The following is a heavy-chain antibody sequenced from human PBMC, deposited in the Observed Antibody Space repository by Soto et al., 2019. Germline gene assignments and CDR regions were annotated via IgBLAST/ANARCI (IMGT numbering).Heavy chain of an antibody. Sequence: QVQLVQSGAEVKKPGSSVKVSCKASGGTFSSYTISWVRQAPGQGLEWMGRIIPILGIANYAQKFQGRVTIPGDKSRSTAYMDLSSLRSEDTAVYYCARAGDVYGDYPHHYYMDVGGKGTPVTVSS. CDR1: GGTFSSYT. CDR3: ARAGDVYGDYPHHYYMDV. CDR2: IIPILGIA. J-gene: IGHJ6*03. V-gene: IGHV1-69*02. D-gene: IGHD4-17*01.